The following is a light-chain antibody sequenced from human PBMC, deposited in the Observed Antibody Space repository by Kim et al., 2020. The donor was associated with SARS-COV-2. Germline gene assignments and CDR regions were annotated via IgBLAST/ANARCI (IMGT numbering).Light chain of an antibody. CDR3: QAWDSSSDRRV. CDR1: NIGSKS. Sequence: SYELTQPPSVSVAPGKTARITCGGNNIGSKSVHWYQQKPGQAPVLVIYYDSDRPSGIPERFSGSNSGNTATLTISRVEAGDEADYYCQAWDSSSDRRVFGGGTQLTVL. V-gene: IGLV3-21*04. CDR2: YDS. J-gene: IGLJ3*02.